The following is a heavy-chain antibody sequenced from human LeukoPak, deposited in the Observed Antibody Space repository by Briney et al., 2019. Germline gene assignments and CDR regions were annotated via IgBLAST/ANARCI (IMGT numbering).Heavy chain of an antibody. Sequence: SQTLSLTCTVSGGSISSGDYYWSWIRQPPGKGLEWIGYIYYSGSTYYNPSLKSRVTISVDTSKNQYSLKLSSVTAADTAVYYCASFVVVTAIDYFDYWGQGTLVTVSS. CDR2: IYYSGST. CDR3: ASFVVVTAIDYFDY. V-gene: IGHV4-30-4*01. J-gene: IGHJ4*02. CDR1: GGSISSGDYY. D-gene: IGHD2-21*02.